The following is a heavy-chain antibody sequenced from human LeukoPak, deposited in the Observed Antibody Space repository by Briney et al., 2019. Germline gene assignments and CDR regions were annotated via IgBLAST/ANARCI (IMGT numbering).Heavy chain of an antibody. Sequence: ASVRVSCKASGYTFTDIYLNWVRQAPGQGLEWMAWINPFSGATSYAEKFQGRVTRTWDTSISTAYMELLGLRSDATAVYYCATSTVTHPRDPWGQGTLVTVST. CDR3: ATSTVTHPRDP. D-gene: IGHD1-1*01. CDR2: INPFSGAT. J-gene: IGHJ5*02. CDR1: GYTFTDIY. V-gene: IGHV1-2*02.